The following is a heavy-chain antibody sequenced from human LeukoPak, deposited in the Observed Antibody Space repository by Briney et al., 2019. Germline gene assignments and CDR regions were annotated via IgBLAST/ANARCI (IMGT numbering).Heavy chain of an antibody. CDR1: GGSISRYY. V-gene: IGHV4-4*09. D-gene: IGHD3-16*02. Sequence: PSETLSLTCTGSGGSISRYYWSWIRQPPGKGLEVIGYIYTSGSTNYNPSLKSRVTISVDTSKNQLSLKLSSVTAAVTAVYYCASMYDYVWGSYRYADDYWGQGTLVTVSS. CDR2: IYTSGST. J-gene: IGHJ4*02. CDR3: ASMYDYVWGSYRYADDY.